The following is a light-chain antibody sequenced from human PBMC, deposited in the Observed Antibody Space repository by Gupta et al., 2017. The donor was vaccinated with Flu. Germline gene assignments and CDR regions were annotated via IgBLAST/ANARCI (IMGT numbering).Light chain of an antibody. V-gene: IGKV1-33*01. CDR3: QQCDNLPYT. CDR1: QDIDNF. J-gene: IGKJ2*01. CDR2: DAT. Sequence: DIQMTQSPSSLSASVGDRVTITCQASQDIDNFLNWYQQKPGRAPKLLIYDATNLETGVPSRFSGAASGSDFTFTISSVQPEDVATYYCQQCDNLPYTFGQGTKVDIK.